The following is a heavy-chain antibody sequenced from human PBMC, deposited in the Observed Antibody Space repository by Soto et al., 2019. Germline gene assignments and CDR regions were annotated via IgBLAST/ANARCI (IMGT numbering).Heavy chain of an antibody. J-gene: IGHJ3*02. V-gene: IGHV1-69*12. Sequence: QVHLVQSGAEVKKPGSSVKVSCKASGGNFRSESINWVRQAHGQGLEWMGGIIPFFGTSDYGHKIQARLTXXADEYTTTDYMDLSSLSSQVTAVHYCAMGHEFCGNSDANVIWCKGTMVSFSS. D-gene: IGHD2-21*02. CDR1: GGNFRSES. CDR3: AMGHEFCGNSDANVI. CDR2: IIPFFGTS.